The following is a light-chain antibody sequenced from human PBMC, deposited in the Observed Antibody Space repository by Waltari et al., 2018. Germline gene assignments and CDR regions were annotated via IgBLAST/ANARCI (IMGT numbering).Light chain of an antibody. V-gene: IGKV3D-20*02. CDR2: GTS. CDR3: QHRDHWPPDAT. J-gene: IGKJ3*01. CDR1: RSVSNTY. Sequence: LSCRASRSVSNTYLAWYQQKPGQAPRLLIYGTSTRATGIPARFSGSGSGTDFTLTISSLEAEDFAVYYCQHRDHWPPDATFGPGTKVDI.